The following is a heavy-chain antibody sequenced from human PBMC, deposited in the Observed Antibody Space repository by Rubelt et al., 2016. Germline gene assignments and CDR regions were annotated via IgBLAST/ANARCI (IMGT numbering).Heavy chain of an antibody. V-gene: IGHV4-34*11. CDR3: ARHDGSSSSGPTYGMDV. D-gene: IGHD6-6*01. J-gene: IGHJ6*02. Sequence: QVHLRQWGAGLVKPSGTLSLTCAVYGGSFSGYYWSWIRQSPGKGLEWIGYIYYTGTTNYSPSLTSRVTISVDTSKNQFSLGLRSITAADRAVYYCARHDGSSSSGPTYGMDVWGQGTTVTVSS. CDR1: GGSFSGYY. CDR2: IYYTGTT.